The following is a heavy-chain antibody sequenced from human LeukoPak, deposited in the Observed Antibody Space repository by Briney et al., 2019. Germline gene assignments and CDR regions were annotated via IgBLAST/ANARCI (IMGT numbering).Heavy chain of an antibody. CDR3: ASHYGSGSPNYYYYYMDV. CDR2: IYHSGDT. CDR1: GYSISRDYY. J-gene: IGHJ6*03. V-gene: IGHV4-38-2*02. D-gene: IGHD3-10*01. Sequence: SETLSLTCTVSGYSISRDYYWGWIRQPPGEGLEWIGSIYHSGDTHYSPSLRSRVTISVDTSKNQFSLKLSSVTAADTAVYYCASHYGSGSPNYYYYYMDVWGKGTTVTVSS.